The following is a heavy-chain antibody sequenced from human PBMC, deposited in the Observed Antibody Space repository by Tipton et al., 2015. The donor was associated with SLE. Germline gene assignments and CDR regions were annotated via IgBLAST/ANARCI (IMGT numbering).Heavy chain of an antibody. CDR3: ARPDY. V-gene: IGHV4-39*01. Sequence: WVRQAPGKGLEWIGSIYYSGSTYYNPSLKSRVTISVDTSKNQFSLKLSSVTAADTAVYYCARPDYWGQGTLVTVSS. CDR2: IYYSGST. J-gene: IGHJ4*02.